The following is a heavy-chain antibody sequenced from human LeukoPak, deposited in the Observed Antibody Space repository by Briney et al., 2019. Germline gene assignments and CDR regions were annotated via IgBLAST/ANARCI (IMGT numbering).Heavy chain of an antibody. Sequence: PSQTLSLTCAVSGGSISSSSYYWGWIRQPPGKGLEWIGSIYYSGSTYYNPSLKSRVTISVDTSKNQFSLKLSSVTAADTAVYYCARETWELLLDWGQGTLVTVSS. V-gene: IGHV4-39*07. CDR2: IYYSGST. CDR3: ARETWELLLD. D-gene: IGHD1-26*01. J-gene: IGHJ4*02. CDR1: GGSISSSSYY.